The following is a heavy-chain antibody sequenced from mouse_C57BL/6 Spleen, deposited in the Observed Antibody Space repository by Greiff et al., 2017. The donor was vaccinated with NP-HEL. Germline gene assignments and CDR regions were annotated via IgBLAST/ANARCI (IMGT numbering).Heavy chain of an antibody. CDR3: ARTAYYGNSWYAY. J-gene: IGHJ3*01. CDR1: GYTFTSYW. D-gene: IGHD2-10*01. Sequence: QVQLQQPGAELVRPGSSVKLSCKASGYTFTSYWMDWVKQRPGQGLEWIGNIYPSDSETHYNQKFKDKATLTVDKSSSTAYMQLSSLTSEDSAVYYCARTAYYGNSWYAYWGQGTLVTVSA. V-gene: IGHV1-61*01. CDR2: IYPSDSET.